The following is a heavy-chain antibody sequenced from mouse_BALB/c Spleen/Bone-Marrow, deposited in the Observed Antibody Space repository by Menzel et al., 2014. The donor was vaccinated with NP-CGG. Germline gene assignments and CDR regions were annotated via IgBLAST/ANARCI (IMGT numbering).Heavy chain of an antibody. Sequence: EVQLQQSGPELVKPGASVKMSCKASGYTFTSYVMHWVKQKPGQGLEWIGYIIPSNDVTKYNEKFKGKATLTSDKSSSTAYMELSSLTSEDSAVYYCARKRGGAMDYWGPRTSVTVSS. CDR2: IIPSNDVT. CDR3: ARKRGGAMDY. J-gene: IGHJ4*01. CDR1: GYTFTSYV. V-gene: IGHV1-14*01.